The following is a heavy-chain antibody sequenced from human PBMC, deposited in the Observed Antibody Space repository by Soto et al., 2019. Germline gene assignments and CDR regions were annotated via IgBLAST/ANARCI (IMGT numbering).Heavy chain of an antibody. CDR1: GASVSHGY. V-gene: IGHV4-59*08. J-gene: IGHJ4*02. Sequence: PSETLSLTCNVSGASVSHGYWSWIRQPPGKGLEWIGFMYFGGSFNYNPSLTSRVTISVDTSKNQFSLKLSSVTAADTAVYYCASSILTGYSHWGQGTLVTVSS. D-gene: IGHD3-9*01. CDR3: ASSILTGYSH. CDR2: MYFGGSF.